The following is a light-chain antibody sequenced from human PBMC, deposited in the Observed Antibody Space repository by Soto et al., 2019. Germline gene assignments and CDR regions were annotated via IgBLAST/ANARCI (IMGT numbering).Light chain of an antibody. CDR1: QSIITY. V-gene: IGKV1-39*01. J-gene: IGKJ2*01. CDR2: AAS. CDR3: QQSYSTPYT. Sequence: DIQMTQSPSSLSASVGDRVTITCRASQSIITYLNWYQQKPGKAPKLLIFAASSLQSGVPSRFSGIGSGTDFTLTISSLQPEDFATYYCQQSYSTPYTFGQGTNLEIK.